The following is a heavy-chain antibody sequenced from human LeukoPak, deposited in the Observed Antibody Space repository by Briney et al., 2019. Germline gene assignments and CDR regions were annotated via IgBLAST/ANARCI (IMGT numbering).Heavy chain of an antibody. Sequence: SETLSLTCTVSGGTISSYYWNWIRQPPGKGLESIGYIHYSGSTKYNPSLKSRVTISVDTSKNQFSLKLSSVTAADTAVYYCARWYSSVWAFDYWGQGTLLSVSS. CDR1: GGTISSYY. D-gene: IGHD6-19*01. CDR2: IHYSGST. J-gene: IGHJ4*02. CDR3: ARWYSSVWAFDY. V-gene: IGHV4-59*08.